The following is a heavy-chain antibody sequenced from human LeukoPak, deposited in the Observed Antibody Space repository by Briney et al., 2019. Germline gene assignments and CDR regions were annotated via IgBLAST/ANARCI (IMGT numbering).Heavy chain of an antibody. CDR2: INADGSST. CDR1: GFTFSSYW. V-gene: IGHV3-74*01. J-gene: IGHJ5*02. Sequence: GGSLRLSCAASGFTFSSYWMHWVRQPPGKGLVWVSRINADGSSTTYADSVKGRFTISRDNARNTLHLQMNSLRAEDTAVYYCARERFDPWGQGTLVTVSS. CDR3: ARERFDP.